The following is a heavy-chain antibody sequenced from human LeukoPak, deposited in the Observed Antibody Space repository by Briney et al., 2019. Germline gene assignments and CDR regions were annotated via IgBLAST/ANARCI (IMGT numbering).Heavy chain of an antibody. CDR2: ISGSGGST. Sequence: GGSLRLSCAASGFTFSSYAMSWVRQAPGKGLEWVSAISGSGGSTHYADSVKGRFTISRDNSKDTLYLQMNSLRAEDTAVYYCAKDQGGLLDYWGQGTLVTVSS. V-gene: IGHV3-23*01. CDR1: GFTFSSYA. CDR3: AKDQGGLLDY. J-gene: IGHJ4*02. D-gene: IGHD2-21*02.